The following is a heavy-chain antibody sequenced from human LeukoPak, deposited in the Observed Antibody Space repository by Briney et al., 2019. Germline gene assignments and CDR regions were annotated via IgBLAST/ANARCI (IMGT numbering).Heavy chain of an antibody. CDR2: IYSGGST. CDR1: GFTVSSNY. D-gene: IGHD6-19*01. V-gene: IGHV3-66*01. CDR3: ASMPSSGWYDYYYYYMDV. Sequence: GGSLRLSCAASGFTVSSNYMSWVRQAPGKGLEWVSVIYSGGSTYYADSVKGRFTISRDNSKNTLYLQMNSLRAEDTAVYYCASMPSSGWYDYYYYYMDVWGKGTTVTISS. J-gene: IGHJ6*03.